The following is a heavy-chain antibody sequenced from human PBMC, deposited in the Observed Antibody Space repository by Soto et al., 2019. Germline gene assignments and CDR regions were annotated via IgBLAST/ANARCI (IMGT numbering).Heavy chain of an antibody. J-gene: IGHJ6*02. CDR3: ARILGYCSSTSCTVGYYYYYGTDV. V-gene: IGHV1-18*04. CDR2: ISAYNGNT. CDR1: GYTFTIYG. Sequence: ASVKVSCKGSGYTFTIYGSSWVRQAPGQGLEWMGWISAYNGNTNYAQKLQGRVTMTTDTSTSTAYMELRSLRSDDTAVYYCARILGYCSSTSCTVGYYYYYGTDVWGQGTTVTVSS. D-gene: IGHD2-2*01.